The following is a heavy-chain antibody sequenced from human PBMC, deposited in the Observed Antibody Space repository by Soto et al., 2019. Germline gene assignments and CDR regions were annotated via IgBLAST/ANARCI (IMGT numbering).Heavy chain of an antibody. D-gene: IGHD3-22*01. CDR2: MNPNSGNT. Sequence: ASVKVSCKASGHTFTSYDINWVRQATGQGLEWMGWMNPNSGNTGYAQKFQGRVTMTRNTSISTAYMELSSLRSEDTAVYYCARDAYYDSSGYFDYWGQGTLVTVYS. V-gene: IGHV1-8*01. CDR1: GHTFTSYD. J-gene: IGHJ4*02. CDR3: ARDAYYDSSGYFDY.